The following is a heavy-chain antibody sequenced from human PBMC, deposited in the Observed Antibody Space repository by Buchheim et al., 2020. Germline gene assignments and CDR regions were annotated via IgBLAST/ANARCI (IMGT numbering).Heavy chain of an antibody. D-gene: IGHD3-22*01. CDR1: GGSFSGYY. CDR2: INHSGST. Sequence: QVQLQQWGAGLLKPSETLPLTCAVYGGSFSGYYWSWIRQPPGKGLEWIGEINHSGSTNYNPSLKSRVTISVDTSKNQFSLKLSSVTAADTAVYYCARAGIGSSGYDYYYYYGMDVWGQGTT. J-gene: IGHJ6*02. V-gene: IGHV4-34*01. CDR3: ARAGIGSSGYDYYYYYGMDV.